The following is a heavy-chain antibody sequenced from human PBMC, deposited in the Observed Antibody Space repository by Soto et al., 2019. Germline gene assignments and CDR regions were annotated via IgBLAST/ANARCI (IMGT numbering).Heavy chain of an antibody. CDR2: ISGSGGTT. D-gene: IGHD6-19*01. CDR3: AKHIRPVSSGWLTSFDY. V-gene: IGHV3-23*01. Sequence: GGSLRLSCAASGFTFITYAMSWVRQAPGKGLEWVSAISGSGGTTYYADSVKGRFTVSRDNSKNTLYLQMNSLRAEDTAVYYCAKHIRPVSSGWLTSFDYWGQGTLVTVSS. J-gene: IGHJ4*02. CDR1: GFTFITYA.